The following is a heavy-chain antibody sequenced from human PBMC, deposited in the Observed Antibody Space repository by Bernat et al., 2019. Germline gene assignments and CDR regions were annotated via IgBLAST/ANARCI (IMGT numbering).Heavy chain of an antibody. Sequence: EVQLVESGGGLVQPGGSLRLSCAASGFTFSSYAMHWVRQAPGKGLEYVSAIGSNGGSTYYANSVKGRFTISRDNSKNTLYLQMGSLRAEDMAVYYCARDDGASDYWGQGTLVTVSS. V-gene: IGHV3-64*01. CDR2: IGSNGGST. D-gene: IGHD3-16*01. CDR1: GFTFSSYA. CDR3: ARDDGASDY. J-gene: IGHJ4*02.